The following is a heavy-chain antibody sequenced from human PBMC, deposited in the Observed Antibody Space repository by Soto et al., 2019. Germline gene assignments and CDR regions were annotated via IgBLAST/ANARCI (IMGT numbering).Heavy chain of an antibody. D-gene: IGHD6-13*01. J-gene: IGHJ5*02. CDR3: ARDRRSSWYPADWFDP. Sequence: QVQLVESGGGVVQPGRSLRLSCAASGFTFSSYAMHWVRQAPGKGLEWVAVISYDGSNKYYADSVKGRFTISRDNSKNTLYLQMNSLTSEDTAVYYCARDRRSSWYPADWFDPWGQGTLVTVSS. CDR1: GFTFSSYA. CDR2: ISYDGSNK. V-gene: IGHV3-30-3*01.